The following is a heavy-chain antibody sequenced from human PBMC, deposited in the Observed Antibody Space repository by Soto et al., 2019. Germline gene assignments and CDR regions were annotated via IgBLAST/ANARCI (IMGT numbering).Heavy chain of an antibody. V-gene: IGHV3-21*01. CDR1: GFTFSIYA. J-gene: IGHJ4*02. CDR3: VRDGKRGYDY. Sequence: GGSLRLSCEASGFTFSIYAMDWVRQAPGKGLEWLSYSNGGSNYIFYADSVKGRFTISRDNAKNSLYLHMSSLRAEDTAVYYCVRDGKRGYDYWGQGTLVTVSS. CDR2: SNGGSNYI. D-gene: IGHD2-15*01.